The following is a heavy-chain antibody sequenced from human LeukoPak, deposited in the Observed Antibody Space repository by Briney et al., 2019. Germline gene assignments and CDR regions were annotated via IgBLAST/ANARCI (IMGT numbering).Heavy chain of an antibody. D-gene: IGHD3-22*01. V-gene: IGHV3-21*01. CDR1: GFTFSGYS. J-gene: IGHJ4*02. CDR3: AREVSEGFDF. CDR2: FGTRSTSI. Sequence: NPGGSLRLSCTASGFTFSGYSINWIRQAPGKGLEWVSSFGTRSTSIYHAGSVKGRFAISRDNAKNSLYLQMNSLRAEDTALYYCAREVSEGFDFWGQGTLVTVSS.